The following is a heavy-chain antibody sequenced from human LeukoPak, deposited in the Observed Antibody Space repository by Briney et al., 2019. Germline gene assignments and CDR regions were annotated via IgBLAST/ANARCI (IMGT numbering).Heavy chain of an antibody. D-gene: IGHD6-6*01. Sequence: SETLSLTCAVYGGSFSGYYWSWIRQPPGKGLEWIGEINHSGSTKYNPSLKSRVTISVDTSKNQFSLKLSSVTAADTAVYYCARDGRRIAARYYYYYYMDVWGKGTTVTVSS. J-gene: IGHJ6*03. V-gene: IGHV4-34*01. CDR2: INHSGST. CDR1: GGSFSGYY. CDR3: ARDGRRIAARYYYYYYMDV.